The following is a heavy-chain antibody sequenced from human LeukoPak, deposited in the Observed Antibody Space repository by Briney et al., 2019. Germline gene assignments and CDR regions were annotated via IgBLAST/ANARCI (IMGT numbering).Heavy chain of an antibody. CDR1: GFTFSSYA. Sequence: GGSLRLSCAASGFTFSSYAMSWVRQAPGKGLERVSAISGSGGSTNYADSVKGRFTISRDDSKNTLYLQMNSLRAEDTAVYYCAKDPASFYYGSGSFEYYFDYWGQGTLVTVSS. CDR2: ISGSGGST. V-gene: IGHV3-23*01. D-gene: IGHD3-10*01. J-gene: IGHJ4*02. CDR3: AKDPASFYYGSGSFEYYFDY.